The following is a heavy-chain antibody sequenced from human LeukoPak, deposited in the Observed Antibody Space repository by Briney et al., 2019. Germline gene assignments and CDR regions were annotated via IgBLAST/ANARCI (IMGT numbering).Heavy chain of an antibody. D-gene: IGHD3-22*01. CDR3: ARHSASYYYDSSGYYRKNSIFDY. V-gene: IGHV4-34*01. CDR2: INHSGST. J-gene: IGHJ4*02. CDR1: GGSFGGYY. Sequence: PSETLSLTCAVYGGSFGGYYWSWIRQPPGKGLEWIGEINHSGSTNYNPSLKSRVTISVDTSKNQFSLKLSSVTAADTAVYYCARHSASYYYDSSGYYRKNSIFDYWGQGTLVTVSS.